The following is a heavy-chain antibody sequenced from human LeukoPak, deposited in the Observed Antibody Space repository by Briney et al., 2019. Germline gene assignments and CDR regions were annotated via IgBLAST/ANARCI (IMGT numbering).Heavy chain of an antibody. Sequence: GGSLRLSCAASGFTFSSSAMSWVRQAPGKGLEWVSAISNNGGYTYYADSVQGRFTISRDNSKNTLYLQMNSLRAEDTAVYYCAKDRWLPDYWGRGTLVTVSS. CDR2: ISNNGGYT. D-gene: IGHD5-24*01. V-gene: IGHV3-23*01. CDR1: GFTFSSSA. J-gene: IGHJ4*02. CDR3: AKDRWLPDY.